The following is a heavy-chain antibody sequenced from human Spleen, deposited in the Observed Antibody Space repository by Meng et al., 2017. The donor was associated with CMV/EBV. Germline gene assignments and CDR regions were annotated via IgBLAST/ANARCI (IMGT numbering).Heavy chain of an antibody. Sequence: FSDYYMSWIRQATGKGLEWDSYMSSSGTTIYYADSVKGRFTISRDNAKNSLYLQMNSLRAEDTAVYYCARDRGAGYCSGGSCYSNDYWGQGTLVTVSS. CDR1: FSDYY. V-gene: IGHV3-11*04. CDR2: MSSSGTTI. D-gene: IGHD2-15*01. J-gene: IGHJ4*02. CDR3: ARDRGAGYCSGGSCYSNDY.